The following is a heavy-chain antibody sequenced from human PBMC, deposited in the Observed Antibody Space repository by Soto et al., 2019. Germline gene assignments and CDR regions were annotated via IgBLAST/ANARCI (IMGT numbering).Heavy chain of an antibody. D-gene: IGHD2-2*01. J-gene: IGHJ6*02. CDR2: INPSGGST. V-gene: IGHV1-46*01. Sequence: QLQLVQSGAEVKKPGASVKVSCKASGYTFTSYYMHWVRQAPGQGLEWMGIINPSGGSTSNAQKFQGRVTMTRDTSTSTVYMELSSLRSEDTAVYYCARDLNLNPDIVVVPAAMQNYYYGMDVWGQGTTVTVSS. CDR1: GYTFTSYY. CDR3: ARDLNLNPDIVVVPAAMQNYYYGMDV.